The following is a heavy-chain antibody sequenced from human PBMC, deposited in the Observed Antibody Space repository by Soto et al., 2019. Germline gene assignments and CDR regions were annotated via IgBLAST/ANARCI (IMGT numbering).Heavy chain of an antibody. CDR1: GYSFTSYW. V-gene: IGHV5-51*01. D-gene: IGHD3-22*01. Sequence: PGESLKISCKGSGYSFTSYWIGWVRQMPGKGLEWMGIIYPGDSDTRYSPSFQGQVTISADKSISTAYLQWSSLKASDIAMYYCARQLDSSGYYWVIWGQGTTVTVSS. CDR2: IYPGDSDT. J-gene: IGHJ6*02. CDR3: ARQLDSSGYYWVI.